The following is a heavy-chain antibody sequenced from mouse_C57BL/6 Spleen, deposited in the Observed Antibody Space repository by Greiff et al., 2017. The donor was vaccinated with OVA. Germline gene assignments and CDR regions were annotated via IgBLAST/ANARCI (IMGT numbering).Heavy chain of an antibody. CDR3: ARRGIYYYGSSFYYAMDY. D-gene: IGHD1-1*01. CDR2: FHPYNDDT. J-gene: IGHJ4*01. V-gene: IGHV1-47*01. Sequence: QVQLKESGAELVKPGASVKMSCKASGYTFTTYPIEWMKQNHGKSLEWIGNFHPYNDDTKYNEKFKGKATLTVEKSTSTVYLELSRLTSDDSAVYYCARRGIYYYGSSFYYAMDYWGQGTSVTVSS. CDR1: GYTFTTYP.